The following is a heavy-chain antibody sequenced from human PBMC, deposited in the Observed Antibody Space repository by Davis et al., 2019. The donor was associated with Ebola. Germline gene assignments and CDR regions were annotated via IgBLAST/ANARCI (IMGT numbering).Heavy chain of an antibody. J-gene: IGHJ6*02. Sequence: GESLKISCAASGFTFSSYWMSWVRQAPGKGLEWVSAISGSGGSTYYADSVKGRFTISRDNSKNTLYLQMNSLRAEDTAVYYCASPTTPDNYYYYGMDVWGQGTTVTVSS. CDR1: GFTFSSYW. CDR2: ISGSGGST. CDR3: ASPTTPDNYYYYGMDV. V-gene: IGHV3-23*01. D-gene: IGHD4-17*01.